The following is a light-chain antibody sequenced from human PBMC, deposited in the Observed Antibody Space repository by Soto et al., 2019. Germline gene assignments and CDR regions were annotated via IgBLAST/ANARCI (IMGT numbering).Light chain of an antibody. CDR1: QSVSSSY. Sequence: EIVLTQSPGTLSLSPGERATLSCRASQSVSSSYLAWYQQKPGQAPRLLIYGASSRAAGTPDRFSGSGSGTDFTLTISRLEPEDFAVYYCHQYGSSPRTFGQGTRLEIK. CDR3: HQYGSSPRT. CDR2: GAS. V-gene: IGKV3-20*01. J-gene: IGKJ5*01.